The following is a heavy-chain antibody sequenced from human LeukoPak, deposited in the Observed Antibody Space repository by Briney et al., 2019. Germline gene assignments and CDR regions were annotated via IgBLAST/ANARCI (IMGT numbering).Heavy chain of an antibody. CDR2: ISAYNGNT. V-gene: IGHV1-18*01. J-gene: IGHJ5*02. D-gene: IGHD6-19*01. Sequence: GASVKVSCMASGYTFTSYGVSWVRQAPGQGLEWMGWISAYNGNTNYAQKLQGRVTMTTDTSTSTAYMELRSLRSDDTAVYYCARAGAALPAEQWLVRRWFDPWGQGTLVTVSS. CDR3: ARAGAALPAEQWLVRRWFDP. CDR1: GYTFTSYG.